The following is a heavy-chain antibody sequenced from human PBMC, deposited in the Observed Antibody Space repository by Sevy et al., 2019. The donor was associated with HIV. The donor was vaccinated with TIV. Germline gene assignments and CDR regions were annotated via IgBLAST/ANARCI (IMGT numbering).Heavy chain of an antibody. CDR3: ARARVREGIVVVPAAIEAFDI. D-gene: IGHD2-2*02. V-gene: IGHV3-21*01. Sequence: GGSLRLSCAASGFTFSSYSMNWVRQAPGKGLEWVSSISSSSSYIYYADSVKGRFTISRDNAKNSLYLQMNSLRAEDTAVYYCARARVREGIVVVPAAIEAFDIWGQGTMVTVSS. CDR1: GFTFSSYS. J-gene: IGHJ3*02. CDR2: ISSSSSYI.